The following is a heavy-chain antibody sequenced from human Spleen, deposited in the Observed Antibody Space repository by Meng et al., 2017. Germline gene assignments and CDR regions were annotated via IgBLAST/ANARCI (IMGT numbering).Heavy chain of an antibody. J-gene: IGHJ4*02. CDR2: INHSGST. V-gene: IGHV4-34*01. Sequence: HLQQWCAGLLKPVETLPPSGVVSVGAFSDYYWSWIRQPPGKGLEWIGEINHSGSTNYNPSLESRATISVDTSQNNLSLKLSSVTAADSAVYYCARGPTTMAHDFDYWGQGTLVTVSS. CDR3: ARGPTTMAHDFDY. D-gene: IGHD4-11*01. CDR1: VGAFSDYY.